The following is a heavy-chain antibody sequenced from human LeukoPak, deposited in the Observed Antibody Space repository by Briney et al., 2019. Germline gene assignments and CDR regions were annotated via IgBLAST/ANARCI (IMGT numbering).Heavy chain of an antibody. V-gene: IGHV4-30-4*08. J-gene: IGHJ3*02. CDR2: IYYSGST. CDR3: ARDFSDYYDSRGAFDI. D-gene: IGHD3-22*01. Sequence: SETLSLTCTVSGGSISSGDYYWSWIRQPPGKGLEWIGYIYYSGSTYYNPSLKSRVTISVDTSKNQFSLKLSSVTAADTAVYYCARDFSDYYDSRGAFDIWGQGTMVTVSS. CDR1: GGSISSGDYY.